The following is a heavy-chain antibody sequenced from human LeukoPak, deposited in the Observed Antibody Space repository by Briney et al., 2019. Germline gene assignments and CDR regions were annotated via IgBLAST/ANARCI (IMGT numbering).Heavy chain of an antibody. J-gene: IGHJ3*02. Sequence: ASVKVSCKSSGYTFTSYVISWVRQAPGQGLEWMGWISAYNGNTNYAQKLQGRVTMTTDTSTSTAYMELRSLRSDDTAVYYCARDRAPYLTGYLGSSDAFDIWGQGTMVTVSS. CDR3: ARDRAPYLTGYLGSSDAFDI. D-gene: IGHD3-9*01. V-gene: IGHV1-18*01. CDR2: ISAYNGNT. CDR1: GYTFTSYV.